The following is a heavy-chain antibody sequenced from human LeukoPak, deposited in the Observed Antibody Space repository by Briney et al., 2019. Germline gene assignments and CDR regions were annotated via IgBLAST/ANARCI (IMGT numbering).Heavy chain of an antibody. CDR2: IFHTGTT. V-gene: IGHV4-4*02. J-gene: IGHJ6*04. CDR3: ARCSVTTASHGMDV. D-gene: IGHD4-17*01. CDR1: GASLSSNNW. Sequence: KPSGTLSLTCAVSGASLSSNNWWSWVRQPPGKGLEWIAEIFHTGTTTYNPSLKSRVSISVDKSKNQIPLRLTSVTAADTATYYRARCSVTTASHGMDVWGKGTTVIVSS.